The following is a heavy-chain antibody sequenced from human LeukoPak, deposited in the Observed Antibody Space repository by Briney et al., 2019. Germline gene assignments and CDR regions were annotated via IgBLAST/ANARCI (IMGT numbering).Heavy chain of an antibody. CDR3: ARGVDIVATIWDY. CDR1: GFSFSIFA. Sequence: GGSLRLSCAASGFSFSIFAINWVRQAPGKGLEWVSGIGGTGTTTYYADSVKGRFTISRDNAKNSLYLQMNSLRVEDTAVYYCARGVDIVATIWDYWSQGTLVTVSS. D-gene: IGHD5-12*01. J-gene: IGHJ4*02. CDR2: IGGTGTTT. V-gene: IGHV3-48*04.